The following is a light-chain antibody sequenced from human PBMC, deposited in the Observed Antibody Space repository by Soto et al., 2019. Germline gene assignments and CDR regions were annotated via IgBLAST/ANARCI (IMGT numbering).Light chain of an antibody. CDR1: QSISSW. V-gene: IGKV1-5*03. Sequence: DIQMTQSPSTLSASVGDRVTITSRASQSISSWLAWYQHKPGKAPKVLIYKASNLESGVPSRFSGSGSGTEFTLTISSLQPDDFAAYYCQQYSTYPWTFGQGTKVEIK. J-gene: IGKJ1*01. CDR2: KAS. CDR3: QQYSTYPWT.